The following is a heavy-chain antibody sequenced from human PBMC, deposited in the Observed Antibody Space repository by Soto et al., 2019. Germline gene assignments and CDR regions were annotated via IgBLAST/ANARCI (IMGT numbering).Heavy chain of an antibody. Sequence: ASVKVSCKASGYTFTIYGSSWVRQAPGQGLEWMGWISAYNGNTNYAQKLQGRVTMTTDTSTSTAYMELRSLRSDDTAVYYCARVSHYDFWSGYRDYCMDVWGKGTTVTVSS. D-gene: IGHD3-3*01. V-gene: IGHV1-18*01. CDR3: ARVSHYDFWSGYRDYCMDV. J-gene: IGHJ6*03. CDR1: GYTFTIYG. CDR2: ISAYNGNT.